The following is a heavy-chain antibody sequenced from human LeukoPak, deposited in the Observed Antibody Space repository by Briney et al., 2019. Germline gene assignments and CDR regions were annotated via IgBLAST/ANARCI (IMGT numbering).Heavy chain of an antibody. J-gene: IGHJ5*02. Sequence: GGSLRLSCAASGFTFSSYWMNWVRQAAGKGLEWVSNIKQDGSEKYYVDSVKGRFTISRDNAKNSLYLQMNRLRAEDTAVYYCAREVAARRLGSWFDPWGQGTLVTVSS. CDR1: GFTFSSYW. CDR2: IKQDGSEK. D-gene: IGHD6-6*01. V-gene: IGHV3-7*01. CDR3: AREVAARRLGSWFDP.